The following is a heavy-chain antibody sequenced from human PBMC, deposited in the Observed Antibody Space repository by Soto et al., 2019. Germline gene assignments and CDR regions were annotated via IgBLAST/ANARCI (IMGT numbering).Heavy chain of an antibody. CDR1: GFTFSSYD. V-gene: IGHV3-13*01. Sequence: EVQLVESGGDLVQPGGSLRLSCAASGFTFSSYDFHWVRQATGKGLEWVSGLGTAGDTYYAGSVKGRFIMSRENGKNSLYLQMNSLRAGDTAVYYCTRGADGFDYWGQGTLVTVSS. D-gene: IGHD3-16*01. CDR2: LGTAGDT. J-gene: IGHJ4*02. CDR3: TRGADGFDY.